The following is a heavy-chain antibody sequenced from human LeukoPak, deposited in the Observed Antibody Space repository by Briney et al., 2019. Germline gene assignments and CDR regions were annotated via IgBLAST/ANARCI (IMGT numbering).Heavy chain of an antibody. J-gene: IGHJ4*02. CDR3: ARGQYYDFWSGYPGYFDY. CDR1: GGSISSYY. CDR2: IYYSGST. Sequence: SETLSLTCIVSGGSISSYYWSWIRPPPGKGLEWIGYIYYSGSTNYNPSLKSRVTISVDTSKNQFSLKLSSVTAADTAVYYCARGQYYDFWSGYPGYFDYWGQGTLVTVSS. D-gene: IGHD3-3*01. V-gene: IGHV4-59*01.